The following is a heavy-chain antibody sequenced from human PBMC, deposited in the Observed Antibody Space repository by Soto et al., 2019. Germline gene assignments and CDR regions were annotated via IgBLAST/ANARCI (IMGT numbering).Heavy chain of an antibody. Sequence: ALVKVSCKASGYTFTGYYMHWVRQAPGQGLEWMGWINPNNGDTKYAQRFQGRVTVTRDTSSNTIYMELRRLTSDDTAVYYCEREEKNGFDSWGQGTLVTVSS. CDR1: GYTFTGYY. J-gene: IGHJ5*01. CDR3: EREEKNGFDS. V-gene: IGHV1-2*02. CDR2: INPNNGDT.